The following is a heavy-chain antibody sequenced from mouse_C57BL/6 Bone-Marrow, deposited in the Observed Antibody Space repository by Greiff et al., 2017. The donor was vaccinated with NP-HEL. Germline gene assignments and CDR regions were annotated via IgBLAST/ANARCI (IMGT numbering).Heavy chain of an antibody. J-gene: IGHJ4*01. Sequence: DVQLVESEGGLVQPGSSMKLSCTASGFTFSDYYMAWVRQVPEKGLEWVANINYDGSSTYYLASLKSRFIISRDNAKNIRYLQMSSLKSEDTATYYCSREGGLRRRTYAMDYWGQGTSGTVSS. CDR3: SREGGLRRRTYAMDY. V-gene: IGHV5-16*01. D-gene: IGHD2-4*01. CDR1: GFTFSDYY. CDR2: INYDGSST.